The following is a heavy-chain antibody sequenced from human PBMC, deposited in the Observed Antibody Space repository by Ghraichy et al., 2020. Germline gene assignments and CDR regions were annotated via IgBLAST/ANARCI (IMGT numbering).Heavy chain of an antibody. V-gene: IGHV3-30-3*01. CDR3: ARDGVTYYDFWSGYYRGHYFDY. Sequence: SLNISCAASGFTFSSYAMHWVRQAPGKGLEWVAVISYDGSNKYYADSVKGRFTISRDNSKNTLYLQMNSLRAEDTAVYYCARDGVTYYDFWSGYYRGHYFDYWGQGTLVTVSS. CDR1: GFTFSSYA. CDR2: ISYDGSNK. D-gene: IGHD3-3*01. J-gene: IGHJ4*02.